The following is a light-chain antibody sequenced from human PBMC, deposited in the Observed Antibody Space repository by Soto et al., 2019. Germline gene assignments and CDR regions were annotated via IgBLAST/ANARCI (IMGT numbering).Light chain of an antibody. CDR2: GAS. CDR1: QGIAIS. CDR3: HQYNDWWT. J-gene: IGKJ1*01. Sequence: EIVLTQSPASLSVSPGERATLSCRASQGIAISLAWYQQKPGLAPRLLIYGASTRATGIPARFSGSGSGTEFTLTINGLQSEDFAVYYCHQYNDWWTFGQGTKVEIK. V-gene: IGKV3-15*01.